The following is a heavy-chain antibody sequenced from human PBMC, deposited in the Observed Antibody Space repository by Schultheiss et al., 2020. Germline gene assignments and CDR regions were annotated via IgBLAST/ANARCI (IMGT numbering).Heavy chain of an antibody. CDR3: ARDRGGGSMFDP. D-gene: IGHD2-15*01. CDR1: GGSISSSNW. Sequence: SETLSLTCAVSGGSISSSNWWSWVRQSPGKRLEWIGEINHSGSTNYNPSLKSRVTISVDTSKNQFSLKLSSVTAADTAVYYCARDRGGGSMFDPWGQGTLVTVSS. V-gene: IGHV4-4*02. J-gene: IGHJ5*02. CDR2: INHSGST.